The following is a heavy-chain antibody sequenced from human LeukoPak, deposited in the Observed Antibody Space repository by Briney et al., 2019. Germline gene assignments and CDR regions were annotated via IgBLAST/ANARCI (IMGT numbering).Heavy chain of an antibody. D-gene: IGHD3-22*01. J-gene: IGHJ4*02. CDR2: ISGSGGST. CDR3: AKLSSYTQPSLYYYDSSGYFDY. Sequence: GGSLRLSCAASGFTFSSYAMSWVRQAPGKGLEWVSAISGSGGSTYYADSVKGRFTISRDNSKNTLYLQMNSLRAEDTAVYYCAKLSSYTQPSLYYYDSSGYFDYWGQGTLVTVSS. V-gene: IGHV3-23*01. CDR1: GFTFSSYA.